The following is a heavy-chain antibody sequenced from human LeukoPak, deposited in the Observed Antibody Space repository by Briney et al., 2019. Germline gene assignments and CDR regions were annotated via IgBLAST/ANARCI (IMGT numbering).Heavy chain of an antibody. Sequence: PGGSLRLSCAASGFTFSSYEMNWVRQATGKGLEGVSYISSSGSTIYYADSVKGRFTISRDNAKNSLYLQMNSLRAEDTAVYYCAREGYYYMDVWGKGTTVTISS. CDR1: GFTFSSYE. J-gene: IGHJ6*03. CDR3: AREGYYYMDV. CDR2: ISSSGSTI. V-gene: IGHV3-48*03.